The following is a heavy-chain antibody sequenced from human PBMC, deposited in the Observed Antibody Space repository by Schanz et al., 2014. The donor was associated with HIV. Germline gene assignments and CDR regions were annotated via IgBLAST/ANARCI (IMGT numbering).Heavy chain of an antibody. CDR1: GYSFTSYD. Sequence: QVQLVQSGAEVKKPGASVKVSCKASGYSFTSYDIYWVRQATGQGLEWMGWMNPNSGNTGYAQKFQGRVTLTRNTSISTAYMELSSLRSADTAVYFCARAAFSSEYYYGMDVWGQGTTVTVSS. J-gene: IGHJ6*02. D-gene: IGHD3-3*02. CDR2: MNPNSGNT. CDR3: ARAAFSSEYYYGMDV. V-gene: IGHV1-8*01.